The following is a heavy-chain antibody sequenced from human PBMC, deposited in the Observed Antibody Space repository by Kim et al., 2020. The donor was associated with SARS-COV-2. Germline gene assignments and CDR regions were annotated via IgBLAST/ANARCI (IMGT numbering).Heavy chain of an antibody. CDR2: ISGDGVST. CDR1: RFGFSRYA. V-gene: IGHV3-23*01. Sequence: GGSLRLSCAASRFGFSRYAMSWIRLAPGKGLEWVSGISGDGVSTYYADSVKGRFTISRDNSKNSVYLQMSSLRAEDTAFYYCAKNGGESCYSVVDYWGQGTLVTVSS. CDR3: AKNGGESCYSVVDY. J-gene: IGHJ4*02. D-gene: IGHD2-15*01.